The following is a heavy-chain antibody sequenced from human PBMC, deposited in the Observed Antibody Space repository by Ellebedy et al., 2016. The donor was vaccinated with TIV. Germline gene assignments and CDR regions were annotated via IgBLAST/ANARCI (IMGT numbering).Heavy chain of an antibody. Sequence: GESLKISCAGSGFTFGGFGIHWVRQAPGKGLEWVAVIAYDGRNKYYADSVKGRFTISRDNSKKTLYLQMNSLRPEDTAVYYCAKAPGYVDFESYWGQGTLVTVSS. CDR2: IAYDGRNK. V-gene: IGHV3-30*18. CDR3: AKAPGYVDFESY. J-gene: IGHJ4*02. D-gene: IGHD5-12*01. CDR1: GFTFGGFG.